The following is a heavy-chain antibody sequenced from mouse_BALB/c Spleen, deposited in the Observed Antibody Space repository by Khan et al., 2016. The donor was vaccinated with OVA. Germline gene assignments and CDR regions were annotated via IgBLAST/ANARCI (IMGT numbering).Heavy chain of an antibody. J-gene: IGHJ3*01. Sequence: EVELVESGGDLVKPGGSLKLSCAASGFTFSSYSMSWVRQTPDKRLEWVATISSDGDYTYYPDSVKGRFTISRDNAKNTLYLQMSSLKSEDTAMYYCASHLTGSFAYWGQGTLVTVSA. CDR1: GFTFSSYS. CDR3: ASHLTGSFAY. D-gene: IGHD4-1*01. CDR2: ISSDGDYT. V-gene: IGHV5-6*01.